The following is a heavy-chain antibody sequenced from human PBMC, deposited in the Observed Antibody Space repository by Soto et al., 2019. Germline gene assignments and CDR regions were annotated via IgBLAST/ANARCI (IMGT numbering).Heavy chain of an antibody. CDR2: INHSGNT. Sequence: KPSETLSLTCAVYGASLSDNYCNWLRQPPGKGLEWIGEINHSGNTNYNPSLRSRVTISIDTSKNQLSLNLRSVSAEDTAVYYCTRHGSGDYFLFDPWGQGTLVTVSS. J-gene: IGHJ5*02. CDR1: GASLSDNY. D-gene: IGHD4-17*01. CDR3: TRHGSGDYFLFDP. V-gene: IGHV4-34*01.